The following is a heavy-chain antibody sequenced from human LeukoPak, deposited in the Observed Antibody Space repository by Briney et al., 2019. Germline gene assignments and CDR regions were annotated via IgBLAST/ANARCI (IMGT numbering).Heavy chain of an antibody. D-gene: IGHD3-10*01. V-gene: IGHV3-30*04. CDR2: ISFDGSNK. Sequence: GGSLRLSCAASGFTFSTYAMHWVRQAPGKGLEWVALISFDGSNKYYADSVKGRFTISRYSSKNTLYLQMNSLRAADTAVYYCARSYRRGAITMLRGVANRGAFDIWGQGTMVTVSS. CDR1: GFTFSTYA. CDR3: ARSYRRGAITMLRGVANRGAFDI. J-gene: IGHJ3*02.